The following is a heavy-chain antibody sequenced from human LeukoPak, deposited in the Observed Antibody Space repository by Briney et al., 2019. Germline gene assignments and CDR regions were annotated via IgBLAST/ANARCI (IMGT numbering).Heavy chain of an antibody. J-gene: IGHJ6*02. D-gene: IGHD2-2*01. CDR2: IIPIFGTA. CDR1: GGTFSSYA. Sequence: ASVKVSCKASGGTFSSYAISWVRQAPGQGLEWMGGIIPIFGTANYAQKFQGRVTITADESTSTAYMELSSLRSEDTAVYYCASPGEGGVPAALELYGMDVWGQGTTVTVSS. CDR3: ASPGEGGVPAALELYGMDV. V-gene: IGHV1-69*13.